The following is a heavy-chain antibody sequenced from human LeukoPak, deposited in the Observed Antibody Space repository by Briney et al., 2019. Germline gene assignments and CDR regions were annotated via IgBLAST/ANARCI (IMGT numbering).Heavy chain of an antibody. D-gene: IGHD6-6*01. CDR3: ALYSSSSDY. CDR1: GDSFNSSDCY. CDR2: IYDSGST. V-gene: IGHV4-61*08. Sequence: SETLSLTCTVSGDSFNSSDCYWGWLRQPPGKGLEWIGFIYDSGSTYYNPSLKSRVTISVDTSKNQFSLKLSSVTAADTAMYYCALYSSSSDYWGQGTLVTVSS. J-gene: IGHJ4*02.